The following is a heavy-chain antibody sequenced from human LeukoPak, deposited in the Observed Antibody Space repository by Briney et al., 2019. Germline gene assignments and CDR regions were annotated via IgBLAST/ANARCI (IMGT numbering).Heavy chain of an antibody. D-gene: IGHD6-13*01. Sequence: GGSLRLSCAASGFPFSDYYMSWIRQAPGRGREGVSYISSSSTYTNYADPVKGRFTISRDNATNSLYLQMNSLRAEDTAVYYCARDPVSSSWYGYFQHWGQGTLVSVSS. CDR3: ARDPVSSSWYGYFQH. CDR2: ISSSSTYT. CDR1: GFPFSDYY. V-gene: IGHV3-11*05. J-gene: IGHJ1*01.